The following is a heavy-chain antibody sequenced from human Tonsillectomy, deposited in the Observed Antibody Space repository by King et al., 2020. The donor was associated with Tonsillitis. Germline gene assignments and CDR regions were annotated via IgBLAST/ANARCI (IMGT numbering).Heavy chain of an antibody. CDR1: GFTFSTYG. Sequence: VQLVESGGGVVQPGRSLRLSCAVSGFTFSTYGMHWVRQAPGKGLEWVAVISYDGSNKYYADSVKGRFTISRDNSNNTLFLDMNSLRAEDTAVYHCAQGRYDYVWGSLPHDYWDQGTLVTVSS. J-gene: IGHJ4*02. V-gene: IGHV3-30*18. CDR2: ISYDGSNK. D-gene: IGHD3-16*01. CDR3: AQGRYDYVWGSLPHDY.